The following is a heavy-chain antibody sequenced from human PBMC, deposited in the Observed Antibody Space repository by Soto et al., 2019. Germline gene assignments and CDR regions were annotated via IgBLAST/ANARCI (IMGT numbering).Heavy chain of an antibody. Sequence: SETLSLTCTVSGGSISSSSYYWGWIRQPPGKGLEWIGSIYYSGSTYYNPSLKSRVTISVDTSKNQFSLKLSSVTAADTAVYYCARAGEQWLVRLRGWFDPWGQGTLVTVSS. D-gene: IGHD6-19*01. CDR1: GGSISSSSYY. V-gene: IGHV4-39*01. CDR2: IYYSGST. J-gene: IGHJ5*02. CDR3: ARAGEQWLVRLRGWFDP.